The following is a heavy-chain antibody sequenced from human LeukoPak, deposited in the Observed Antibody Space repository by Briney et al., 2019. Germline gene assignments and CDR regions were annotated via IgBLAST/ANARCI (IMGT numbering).Heavy chain of an antibody. CDR1: GYSFTGYY. V-gene: IGHV1-2*02. CDR2: INPKNGGT. CDR3: ARDVNSGWYTDY. J-gene: IGHJ4*02. D-gene: IGHD6-19*01. Sequence: ASVTVSCKPSGYSFTGYYIHWVRQAPGQGVEWMGWINPKNGGTNYAQKFQGRVTMTRDTSISTAHMELSRLRYDDTAVYYCARDVNSGWYTDYWGQGTLVTVSS.